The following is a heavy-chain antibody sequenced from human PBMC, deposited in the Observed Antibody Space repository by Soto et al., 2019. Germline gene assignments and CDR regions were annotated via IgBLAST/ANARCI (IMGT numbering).Heavy chain of an antibody. CDR1: GFTFSYYY. D-gene: IGHD6-13*01. Sequence: GGALRLSCAASGFTFSYYYMSWIRQAPGKGLEWVSYISSSGSTIYYADSVKGRFTISRVNAKNSLYLQMNSLRAEDTAVYYCARGYSSSWYVQHFDYWGQGTLVTV. J-gene: IGHJ4*02. CDR3: ARGYSSSWYVQHFDY. CDR2: ISSSGSTI. V-gene: IGHV3-11*01.